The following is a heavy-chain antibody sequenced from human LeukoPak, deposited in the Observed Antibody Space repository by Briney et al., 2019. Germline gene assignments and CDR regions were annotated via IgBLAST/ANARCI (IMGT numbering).Heavy chain of an antibody. CDR2: IRYDGSNK. D-gene: IGHD6-6*01. V-gene: IGHV3-30*02. Sequence: PGGSLRLSCAASGFTFSSYGMHWVRQAPGKGLEWVAFIRYDGSNKYYADSVKGRFTISRDNSKNTLYLQMNSLRAEDTAVYYCAKDGAYSSSPPPPFDYWGQGTLVTVSS. CDR3: AKDGAYSSSPPPPFDY. CDR1: GFTFSSYG. J-gene: IGHJ4*02.